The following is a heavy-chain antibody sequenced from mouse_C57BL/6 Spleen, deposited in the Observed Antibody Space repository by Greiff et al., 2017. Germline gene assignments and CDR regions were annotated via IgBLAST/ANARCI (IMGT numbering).Heavy chain of an antibody. CDR1: GYTFTDYE. CDR2: IDPETGGT. V-gene: IGHV1-15*01. CDR3: TSFITTRFAY. Sequence: VQLQQSGAELVRPGASVTLSCKASGYTFTDYEMHWVKQTPVHGLEWIGAIDPETGGTAYNQKFKGKAILTADKSSSTAYMELRSLTSEDAAVYYCTSFITTRFAYWGQGTLVTVSA. J-gene: IGHJ3*01. D-gene: IGHD1-1*01.